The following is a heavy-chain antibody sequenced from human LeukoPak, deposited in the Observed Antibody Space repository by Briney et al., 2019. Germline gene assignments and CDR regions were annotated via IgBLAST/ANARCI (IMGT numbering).Heavy chain of an antibody. CDR3: AREPDFDY. Sequence: GGSLRLSCAASGFTFSNYWMHWVRQAPGKGLEWVSYISSSSSTIYYADSVKGRFTISRDNAKNSLYLQTNSLRAEDTAVYYCAREPDFDYWGQGTLVTVSS. CDR2: ISSSSSTI. D-gene: IGHD1-14*01. CDR1: GFTFSNYW. V-gene: IGHV3-48*01. J-gene: IGHJ4*02.